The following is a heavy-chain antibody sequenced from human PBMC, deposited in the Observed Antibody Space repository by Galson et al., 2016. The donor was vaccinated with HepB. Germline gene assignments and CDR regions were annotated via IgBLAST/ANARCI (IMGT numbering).Heavy chain of an antibody. J-gene: IGHJ2*01. Sequence: SLRLSCAASGFTFNDYGMHWVRQTPGKGLEWVSGIGWDGANNAYAESVRGRFSISRDHGGDSLYLQMDNVKFEDAAMYFCARDSSSRGRWSFDVWGRGTLVIVSS. CDR2: IGWDGANN. D-gene: IGHD6-19*01. CDR1: GFTFNDYG. V-gene: IGHV3-9*01. CDR3: ARDSSSRGRWSFDV.